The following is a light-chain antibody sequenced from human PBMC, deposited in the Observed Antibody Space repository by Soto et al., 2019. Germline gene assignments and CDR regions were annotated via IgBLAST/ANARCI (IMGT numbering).Light chain of an antibody. Sequence: ETVMTQSPATLSVSPGGRATLSCRASQSISDTLAWYQQKSGQPPRLLIYDISHRANGIPARFSGSGSGTDFTLTISSLEPEDFALYFCQHRANWPWTFGQGTKVDIK. CDR1: QSISDT. CDR3: QHRANWPWT. J-gene: IGKJ1*01. V-gene: IGKV3-11*01. CDR2: DIS.